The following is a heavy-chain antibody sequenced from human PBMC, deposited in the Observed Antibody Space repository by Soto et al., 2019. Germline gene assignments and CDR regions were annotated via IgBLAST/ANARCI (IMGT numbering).Heavy chain of an antibody. Sequence: PSETLSLTYTVSGGSISSYYWSWIRQPPEKRLEWIGYIYYSGSTDYNPSLKSRVTISVDTSKNQFSLKLSSVTAADTAVYYCARESSGSYGSVVDYWGQGTLVTVSS. V-gene: IGHV4-59*01. CDR1: GGSISSYY. CDR3: ARESSGSYGSVVDY. J-gene: IGHJ4*02. CDR2: IYYSGST. D-gene: IGHD1-26*01.